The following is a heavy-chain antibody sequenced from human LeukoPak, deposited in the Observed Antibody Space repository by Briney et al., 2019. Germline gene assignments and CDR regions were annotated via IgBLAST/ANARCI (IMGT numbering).Heavy chain of an antibody. V-gene: IGHV3-48*01. CDR2: ISSSSSTI. Sequence: PGGSLRLSCAASGFTFSSYSMNWVRQAPGKGLEWVSYISSSSSTIYYADSVKGRFTISRDNSKNTLYLQMNSLRAEDTAVYYCAKAGLAAAGKSSPTFDYWGQGTLVTVSS. CDR3: AKAGLAAAGKSSPTFDY. J-gene: IGHJ4*02. CDR1: GFTFSSYS. D-gene: IGHD6-13*01.